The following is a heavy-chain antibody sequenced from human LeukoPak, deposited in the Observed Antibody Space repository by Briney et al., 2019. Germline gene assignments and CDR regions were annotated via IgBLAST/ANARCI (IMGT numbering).Heavy chain of an antibody. D-gene: IGHD5-24*01. CDR1: GGSISSGYSY. V-gene: IGHV4-30-4*01. CDR2: ISYRGST. J-gene: IGHJ4*02. Sequence: PSGALSLPCTVPGGSISSGYSYRGWIRPPPGKGQEWIGYISYRGSTYYNASLKSRVSVSIDTSNNRFSLKLTSMTAADTAIYYCARVQMATIFDSWGQGTLVTVSS. CDR3: ARVQMATIFDS.